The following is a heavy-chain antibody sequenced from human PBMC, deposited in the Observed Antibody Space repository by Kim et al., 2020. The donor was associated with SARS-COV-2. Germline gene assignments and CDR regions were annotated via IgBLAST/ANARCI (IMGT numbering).Heavy chain of an antibody. Sequence: SLKVSCKASGGTFSSYAISWVRQAPGQGLEWMGGIIPIFGTANYAQKFQGRVTITADESTSTAYMELSSLRSEDTAVYYCARGGYSLRLYYYYGMDVWGQGTTVTVSS. D-gene: IGHD5-18*01. CDR1: GGTFSSYA. J-gene: IGHJ6*02. V-gene: IGHV1-69*13. CDR3: ARGGYSLRLYYYYGMDV. CDR2: IIPIFGTA.